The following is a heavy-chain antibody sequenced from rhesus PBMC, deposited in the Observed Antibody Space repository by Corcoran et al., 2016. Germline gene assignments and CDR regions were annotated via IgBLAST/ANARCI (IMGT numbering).Heavy chain of an antibody. V-gene: IGHV3S5*01. CDR2: INSGGGSS. CDR3: AKYRFDY. J-gene: IGHJ4*01. D-gene: IGHD1-1*01. CDR1: GFTFSSYG. Sequence: EVQLVETGGGLVQPGGSLKLSCAASGFTFSSYGMSWIRQAAGKGLEWVSAINSGGGSSYYADSVKGRFTISRDNSKNTLSLQMNSLRAEDTAVYYCAKYRFDYWGQGVLVTVSS.